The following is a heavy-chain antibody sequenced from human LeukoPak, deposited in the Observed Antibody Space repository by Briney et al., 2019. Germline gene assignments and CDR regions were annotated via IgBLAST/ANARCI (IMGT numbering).Heavy chain of an antibody. CDR2: IIPIFGTA. Sequence: GSSVKVSFKASVGTFSSYAISWVRQAPGQGLEWMGRIIPIFGTANYAQKFQGRVTITADKSTSTAYMELSSLRSEDTAVYYCARGFIDEYAFDIWGQGTMVTVSS. CDR3: ARGFIDEYAFDI. CDR1: VGTFSSYA. V-gene: IGHV1-69*06. D-gene: IGHD3-16*02. J-gene: IGHJ3*02.